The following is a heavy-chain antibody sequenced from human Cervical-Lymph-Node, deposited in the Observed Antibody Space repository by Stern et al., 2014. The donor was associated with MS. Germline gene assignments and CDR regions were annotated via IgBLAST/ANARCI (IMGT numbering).Heavy chain of an antibody. D-gene: IGHD6-13*01. CDR3: ARAYSSSWYLSDYYYGMDV. Sequence: VQLVQSGAEVKKPGASVKVSCKASGYTFTGYYMHWVRQAPGQGLEWMGWINPNRGGTNYAQKFQGWVTMTRDTSISTAYMELSRLRSDDTAVYYCARAYSSSWYLSDYYYGMDVWGQGTTVTVSS. V-gene: IGHV1-2*04. J-gene: IGHJ6*02. CDR2: INPNRGGT. CDR1: GYTFTGYY.